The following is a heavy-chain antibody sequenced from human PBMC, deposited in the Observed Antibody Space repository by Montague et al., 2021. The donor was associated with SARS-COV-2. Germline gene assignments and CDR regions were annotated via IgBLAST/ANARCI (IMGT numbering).Heavy chain of an antibody. J-gene: IGHJ5*02. CDR1: GGSISSDY. V-gene: IGHV4-59*01. D-gene: IGHD5-24*01. CDR3: AREDRWNWFDP. Sequence: SETLSLTCSVSGGSISSDYWSWIRQSPGKGLEWIGYIYYRGTTNNNHSLKSRVTFSVDTSKNQFSLKLISVTAADTAVYFCAREDRWNWFDPWGQGVLVTVSS. CDR2: IYYRGTT.